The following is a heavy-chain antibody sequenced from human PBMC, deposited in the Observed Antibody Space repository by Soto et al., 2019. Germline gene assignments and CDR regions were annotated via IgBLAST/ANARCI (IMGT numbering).Heavy chain of an antibody. V-gene: IGHV4-39*01. Sequence: SETLSLTCSFSGDSISSGSISSSSYYWGWISQPPGKGLEWIGTVYYSGSTYYNPSLKSRVTISVDTSKNQVSLKLTSVTAADTAVYFCARAERFPRSWFDSWGQGTQVTVSS. CDR3: ARAERFPRSWFDS. CDR2: VYYSGST. J-gene: IGHJ5*01. CDR1: GDSISSGSISSSSYY.